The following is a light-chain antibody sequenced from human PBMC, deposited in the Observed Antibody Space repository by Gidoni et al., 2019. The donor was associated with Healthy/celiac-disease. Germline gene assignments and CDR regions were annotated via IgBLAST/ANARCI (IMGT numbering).Light chain of an antibody. CDR2: LGS. J-gene: IGKJ3*01. CDR3: MQALQTPHT. V-gene: IGKV2-28*01. CDR1: QSLLNSNGYNY. Sequence: ESVLTQSPLAMPVTPGEPASISCGSSQSLLNSNGYNYLDWYLQKPGQSPQLMIYLGSNRASGVPDRFSGSRSGTDFPLNISRVEAEDVGVYYCMQALQTPHTFGPGTKVEIK.